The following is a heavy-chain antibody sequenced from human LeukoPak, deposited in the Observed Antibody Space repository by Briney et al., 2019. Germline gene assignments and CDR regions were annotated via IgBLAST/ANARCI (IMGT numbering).Heavy chain of an antibody. Sequence: GASVKVSCKASGDTFSSYAISWVRQAPGQGLEWMGGIIPIFGTANYAQKFQGRVTITADESTSTAYMELSSLRSEDTAVYYCARDELPYPHWFDPWGQGTLVTVSS. J-gene: IGHJ5*02. D-gene: IGHD2-2*02. CDR1: GDTFSSYA. CDR2: IIPIFGTA. V-gene: IGHV1-69*13. CDR3: ARDELPYPHWFDP.